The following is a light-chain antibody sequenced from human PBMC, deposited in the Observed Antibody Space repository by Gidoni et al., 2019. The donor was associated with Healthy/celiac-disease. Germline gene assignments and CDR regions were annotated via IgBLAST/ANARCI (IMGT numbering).Light chain of an antibody. V-gene: IGKV1-33*01. CDR3: QQYDNLPYT. Sequence: DIQMTQSPSSLSASVGDRVTITCQASQDISNYLNWYQQKPGKAPKLLIYEASNLETGVPSRLSGSGSGTDFTFTSSSLQPEDIATYYCQQYDNLPYTFGQGTKLEIK. J-gene: IGKJ2*01. CDR2: EAS. CDR1: QDISNY.